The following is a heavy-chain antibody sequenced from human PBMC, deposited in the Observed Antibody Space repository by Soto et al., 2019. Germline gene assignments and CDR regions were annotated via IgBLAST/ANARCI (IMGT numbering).Heavy chain of an antibody. J-gene: IGHJ4*02. V-gene: IGHV1-46*01. CDR3: ARIISGGHFDY. CDR1: GYTFTSYY. D-gene: IGHD2-15*01. Sequence: ASVKVSCKASGYTFTSYYMHWVRQAPGQGLEWMGIINPSGGSTSYAQKFQGRVTMTRDTSTSTVYMELSSLGSEDAAVYYCARIISGGHFDYWGQGTLVTVSS. CDR2: INPSGGST.